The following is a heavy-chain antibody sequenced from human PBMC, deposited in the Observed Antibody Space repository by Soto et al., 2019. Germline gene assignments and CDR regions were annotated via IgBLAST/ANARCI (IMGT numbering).Heavy chain of an antibody. CDR1: GFSFSSYG. V-gene: IGHV3-30*18. CDR2: ISYDVTNK. Sequence: QVQLVESGGGVVQPGRSLRLSCAASGFSFSSYGMHWVRQAPGKGLEWGAVISYDVTNKYYADCVKGRFTISRDNSKKTLYLQMNSLRAEDTVVYYCAKGLRIAVAGTDYFDSWGQGTLVTVSS. CDR3: AKGLRIAVAGTDYFDS. J-gene: IGHJ4*02. D-gene: IGHD6-19*01.